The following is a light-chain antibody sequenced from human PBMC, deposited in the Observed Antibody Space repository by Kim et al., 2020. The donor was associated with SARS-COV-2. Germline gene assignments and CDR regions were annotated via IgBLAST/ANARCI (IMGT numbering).Light chain of an antibody. CDR1: QGISND. V-gene: IGKV1-27*01. CDR3: LQDNSAPIT. CDR2: AAS. Sequence: AVVGDRVTSTCRARQGISNDLGWYQQKPGKARKCLIYAASTVQRVVPAMFSGSGSVTDFTLTSSSLEPEDVATYYCLQDNSAPITFGPGTKVDIK. J-gene: IGKJ3*01.